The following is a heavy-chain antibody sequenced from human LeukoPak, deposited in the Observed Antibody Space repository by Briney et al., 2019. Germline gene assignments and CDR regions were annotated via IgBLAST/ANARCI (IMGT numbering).Heavy chain of an antibody. Sequence: SETLSLTCTVSVGSISVSRYYWGWIRQPPGKGLEWIGSIYYSGRTYYRRYIKSRVTISVDTSQNQFSLKLSSVTAADTAVYYCARSGGYGLFDYWGQGIVVTVSS. CDR2: IYYSGRT. CDR1: VGSISVSRYY. V-gene: IGHV4-39*01. D-gene: IGHD6-25*01. CDR3: ARSGGYGLFDY. J-gene: IGHJ4*02.